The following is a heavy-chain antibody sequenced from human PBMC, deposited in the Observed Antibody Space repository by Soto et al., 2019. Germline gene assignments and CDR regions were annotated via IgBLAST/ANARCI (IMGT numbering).Heavy chain of an antibody. V-gene: IGHV1-69*12. CDR3: AREDVDTAMANSYYFDY. CDR2: IIPIFGTA. CDR1: GGTFSSYA. J-gene: IGHJ4*02. Sequence: QVQLVQSGAEVKKPGSSVKVSCKASGGTFSSYAISWVRQAPGQGLEWMGGIIPIFGTANYAQMFQGRVTITADESTSTAYMELSSLRSEDTAVYYCAREDVDTAMANSYYFDYWGQGTLVTVSS. D-gene: IGHD5-18*01.